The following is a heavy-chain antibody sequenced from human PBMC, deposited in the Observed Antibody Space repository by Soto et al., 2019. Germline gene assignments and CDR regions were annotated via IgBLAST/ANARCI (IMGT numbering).Heavy chain of an antibody. CDR2: ISGSGPYT. J-gene: IGHJ6*02. V-gene: IGHV3-11*06. CDR1: GFTFNDYY. D-gene: IGHD3-10*01. Sequence: VQLVASGGGLVKPGGSLRLSCAASGFTFNDYYMSWVRQAPGKGLEWVSYISGSGPYTKYADSVKGRFTISRDNAKNALSLQRSSLRVEDTAVYYCARVPVSMVRGYGMDVWGQGTTVTVSS. CDR3: ARVPVSMVRGYGMDV.